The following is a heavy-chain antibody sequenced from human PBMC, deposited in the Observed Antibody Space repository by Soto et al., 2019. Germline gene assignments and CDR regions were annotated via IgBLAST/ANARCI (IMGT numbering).Heavy chain of an antibody. D-gene: IGHD3-22*01. J-gene: IGHJ4*02. V-gene: IGHV4-4*02. CDR3: ASQHYYDSSGYYVVY. Sequence: SETLSLTCAVSGGSISSSNWWSWVRQPPGKGLEWIGEIHYSGSTYYDSSLQSRVTISIDTSKNQFSLKLSSVTATDTAVYYCASQHYYDSSGYYVVYWGQGTLVTVSS. CDR1: GGSISSSNW. CDR2: IHYSGST.